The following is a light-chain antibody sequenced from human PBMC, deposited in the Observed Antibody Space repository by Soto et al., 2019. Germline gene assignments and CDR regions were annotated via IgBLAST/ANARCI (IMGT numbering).Light chain of an antibody. Sequence: QSALTQTASVSGSPGQSITISCTGTSSDVGGYNYVSWYQHHPGKAPKLMIYGVSNRPSGVSNRFSGSKSGNTASLTISGLQAEDEGDYDCCSYTSSSTPVVFGGGTKLTVL. CDR2: GVS. CDR1: SSDVGGYNY. CDR3: CSYTSSSTPVV. J-gene: IGLJ2*01. V-gene: IGLV2-14*01.